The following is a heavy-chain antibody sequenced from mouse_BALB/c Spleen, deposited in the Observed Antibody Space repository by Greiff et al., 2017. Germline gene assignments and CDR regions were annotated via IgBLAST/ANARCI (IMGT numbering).Heavy chain of an antibody. Sequence: ESGPGLVKPSQSLSLTCTVTGYSITSDYAWNWIRQFPGNKLEWMGYISYSGSTSYNPSLKSRISITRDTSKNQFFLQLNSVTTEDTATYYCALLLRSSFAYWGQGTLVTVSA. V-gene: IGHV3-2*02. CDR2: ISYSGST. D-gene: IGHD1-1*01. J-gene: IGHJ3*01. CDR3: ALLLRSSFAY. CDR1: GYSITSDYA.